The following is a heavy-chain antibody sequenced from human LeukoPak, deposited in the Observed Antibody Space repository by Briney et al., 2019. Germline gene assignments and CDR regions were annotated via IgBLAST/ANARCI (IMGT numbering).Heavy chain of an antibody. Sequence: GGSLRLSCAASGFTFDDYGMSWVRQAPGKGLEWVSGINWNGGSTGYADSVKGRFTISRDNAKNSLYLQMNSLRAEDTALYHCARDNWNYPHYYGMDVWGQGTTVTVSS. CDR3: ARDNWNYPHYYGMDV. V-gene: IGHV3-20*01. J-gene: IGHJ6*02. D-gene: IGHD1-7*01. CDR2: INWNGGST. CDR1: GFTFDDYG.